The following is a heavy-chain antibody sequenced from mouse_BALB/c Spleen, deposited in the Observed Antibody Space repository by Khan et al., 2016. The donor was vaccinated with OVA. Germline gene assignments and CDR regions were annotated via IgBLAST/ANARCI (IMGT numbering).Heavy chain of an antibody. J-gene: IGHJ4*01. D-gene: IGHD2-10*01. V-gene: IGHV9-3-1*01. CDR2: INTYTGEP. CDR1: GYTFTNYG. Sequence: QIQLVQSGPELKKPGETVKISCKASGYTFTNYGMNWVKQAPGKGLKWMGWINTYTGEPTYADDFKGRFAFSLETSAITAYLQINNLKNEDTATYFCARPPYFSYVMVFWGQGTSITVSS. CDR3: ARPPYFSYVMVF.